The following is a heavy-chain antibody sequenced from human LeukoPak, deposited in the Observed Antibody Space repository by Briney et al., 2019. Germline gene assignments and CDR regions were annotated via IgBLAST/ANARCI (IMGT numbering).Heavy chain of an antibody. V-gene: IGHV3-15*01. Sequence: GGSLRLSCAASGFTFSNAWMSWVRQAPGKGLEWVGRIKSKTDGGTTDYAAPVKGRFTISRDDSKNTLYLQMNSLRAEDTAVYYCARNPRVIDSSWYIPYYYYYMDVWGKGTTVTISS. CDR3: ARNPRVIDSSWYIPYYYYYMDV. D-gene: IGHD6-13*01. CDR2: IKSKTDGGTT. J-gene: IGHJ6*03. CDR1: GFTFSNAW.